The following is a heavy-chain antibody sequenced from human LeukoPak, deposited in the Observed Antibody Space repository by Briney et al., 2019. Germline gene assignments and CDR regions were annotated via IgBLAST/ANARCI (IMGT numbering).Heavy chain of an antibody. D-gene: IGHD3-10*01. Sequence: SETLSLTCAVYGGSFSGYYWSWIRQPPGKGLEWIGEINHSGSTNYNPSLKSRVTISVDTCKNQFSLKLSSVTAADTAVYYCARGRSYYGSGDTFDYWGQGTLVTVSS. CDR3: ARGRSYYGSGDTFDY. CDR1: GGSFSGYY. J-gene: IGHJ4*02. V-gene: IGHV4-34*01. CDR2: INHSGST.